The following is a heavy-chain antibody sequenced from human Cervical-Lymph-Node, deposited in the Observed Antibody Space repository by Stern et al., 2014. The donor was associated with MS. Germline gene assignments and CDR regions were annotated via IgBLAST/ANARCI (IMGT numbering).Heavy chain of an antibody. D-gene: IGHD3-3*01. CDR3: VKSTTFGVVTTPDY. CDR2: IASDGDSG. CDR1: GFTSSNFG. Sequence: EVQLVQSGGGLVQPGESLRLSCSVSGFTSSNFGMHWVRQAPGKGLEYVSAIASDGDSGYYADSVRGRFTISRDNSKNTVYLEMRGLRVEDTAVYYCVKSTTFGVVTTPDYWGQGTLVTVSS. V-gene: IGHV3-64D*06. J-gene: IGHJ4*02.